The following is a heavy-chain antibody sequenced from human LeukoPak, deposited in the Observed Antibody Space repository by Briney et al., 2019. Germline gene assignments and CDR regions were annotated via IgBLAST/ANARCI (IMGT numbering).Heavy chain of an antibody. CDR1: GYTFTSYG. CDR3: ARRGYPVYYYYMDV. D-gene: IGHD5-12*01. CDR2: ISAYDGNT. Sequence: ASVKVSCKASGYTFTSYGISWVRQAPGQGLEWMGWISAYDGNTNYAQKLQGRVTMTTDTSTTTAYMELRSLRSDDTAVYYCARRGYPVYYYYMDVWGKGTTVTISS. J-gene: IGHJ6*03. V-gene: IGHV1-18*01.